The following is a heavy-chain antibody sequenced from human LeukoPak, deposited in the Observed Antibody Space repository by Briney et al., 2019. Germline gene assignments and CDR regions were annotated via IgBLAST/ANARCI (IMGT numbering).Heavy chain of an antibody. V-gene: IGHV3-9*01. CDR2: ISWNSGSI. CDR3: ARKSIAARRGYYYYYYGMDV. D-gene: IGHD6-6*01. Sequence: PGGSLRLSCAASGFTFDDYAMHWVRQAPGKGLEWVSGISWNSGSIGYADSVKGRFTVSRDNAKNSLYLQMNSLRAEDTAVYYCARKSIAARRGYYYYYYGMDVWGQGTTVTVSS. CDR1: GFTFDDYA. J-gene: IGHJ6*02.